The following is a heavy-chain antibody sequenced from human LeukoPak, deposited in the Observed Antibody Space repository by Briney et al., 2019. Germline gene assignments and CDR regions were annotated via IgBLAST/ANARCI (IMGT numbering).Heavy chain of an antibody. D-gene: IGHD3-22*01. CDR1: GYSFTSYW. CDR2: IDPSDSYT. J-gene: IGHJ4*02. Sequence: GESLKISCKGSGYSFTSYWISWVRQMPGKGLEWMGRIDPSDSYTNYSPSFQGHVTISADKSISTAYLQWSSLKASDTAMYYCARRSKDYYYDSSGEIFDYWGQGTLVTVSS. V-gene: IGHV5-10-1*01. CDR3: ARRSKDYYYDSSGEIFDY.